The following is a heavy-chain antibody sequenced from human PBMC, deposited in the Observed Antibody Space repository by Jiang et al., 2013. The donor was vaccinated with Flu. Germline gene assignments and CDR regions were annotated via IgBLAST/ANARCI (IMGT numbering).Heavy chain of an antibody. J-gene: IGHJ6*02. D-gene: IGHD1-14*01. V-gene: IGHV1-8*01. CDR2: MNPNSGNT. Sequence: NWVRQATGQGLEWMGWMNPNSGNTGYAQKFQGRVTMTRNTSISTAYMELSSLRSEDTAVYYCARGPHAQTGENYYYYGMDVWGQGTTVTVSS. CDR3: ARGPHAQTGENYYYYGMDV.